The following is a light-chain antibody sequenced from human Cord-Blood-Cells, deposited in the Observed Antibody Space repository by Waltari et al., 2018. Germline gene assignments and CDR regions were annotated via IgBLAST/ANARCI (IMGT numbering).Light chain of an antibody. CDR1: SSDGGGYNY. J-gene: IGLJ3*02. CDR2: DVS. CDR3: SSYTSSSTLA. Sequence: QSALTQPASVSGSPGQSITISCTGTSSDGGGYNYVPWYQQHPGKAPKLMIYDVSNRPSGVSNRFSGSKSGNTASLTISGLQAEDEADYYCSSYTSSSTLAFGGGTKLTVL. V-gene: IGLV2-14*01.